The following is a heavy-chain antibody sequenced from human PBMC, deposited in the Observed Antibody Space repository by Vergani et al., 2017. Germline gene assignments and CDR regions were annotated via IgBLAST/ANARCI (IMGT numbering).Heavy chain of an antibody. CDR2: INHSGST. V-gene: IGHV4-34*01. J-gene: IGHJ4*02. D-gene: IGHD3-22*01. Sequence: QVQLQQWGAGLLKPSETLSLTCAVYGGSFSGYYWSWIRQPPGKGLEWIGEINHSGSTNYNPSLKSRVTISGDASKNPFSLKLSSVPAADTAVYYCARWYDSSGSPSFDYWGQGTLVTVSS. CDR3: ARWYDSSGSPSFDY. CDR1: GGSFSGYY.